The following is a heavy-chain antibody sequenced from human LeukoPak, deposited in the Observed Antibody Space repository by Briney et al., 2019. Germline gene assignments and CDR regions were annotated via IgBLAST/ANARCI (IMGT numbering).Heavy chain of an antibody. D-gene: IGHD6-13*01. Sequence: GGSLRLSCAASGFTFSSYAMHWVRQAPGKGLEWVAVISYDGSNKYYADSVKGRFTISRDNSKNTLYLQMNSLRAEDTAVYYCAREAAGSLWTDYWGQGTLVTVSS. J-gene: IGHJ4*02. CDR1: GFTFSSYA. CDR2: ISYDGSNK. V-gene: IGHV3-30-3*01. CDR3: AREAAGSLWTDY.